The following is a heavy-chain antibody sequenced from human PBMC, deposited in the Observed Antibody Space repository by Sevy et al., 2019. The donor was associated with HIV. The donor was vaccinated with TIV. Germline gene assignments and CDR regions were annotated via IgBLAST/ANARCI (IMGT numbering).Heavy chain of an antibody. CDR1: GFTFSSYW. V-gene: IGHV3-7*01. D-gene: IGHD6-13*01. J-gene: IGHJ3*02. Sequence: GGSLRLSCAASGFTFSSYWMSWVRQAPGKGLEWVANTKQDGSEKYYVDSVKGRFTISRDNAKNSLYLQMNSLRAEDTAVYYCARSWEQQLHDAFDIWGQGTMVTVSS. CDR2: TKQDGSEK. CDR3: ARSWEQQLHDAFDI.